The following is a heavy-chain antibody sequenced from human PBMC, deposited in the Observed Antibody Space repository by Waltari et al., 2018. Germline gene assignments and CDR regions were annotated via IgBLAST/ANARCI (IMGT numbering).Heavy chain of an antibody. CDR3: ARGHDYWNYYYMDV. V-gene: IGHV4-61*01. CDR1: GGSVSSGTYH. Sequence: QVQLQESGPGLVKPSETLSLICSVSGGSVSSGTYHWSWVRQPPGKGLEWTGDISYSGSTNYNPSLKSRVTISVDTSKNQLSLNRSSVTAADTAVYYCARGHDYWNYYYMDVWGKG. CDR2: ISYSGST. J-gene: IGHJ6*03. D-gene: IGHD4-17*01.